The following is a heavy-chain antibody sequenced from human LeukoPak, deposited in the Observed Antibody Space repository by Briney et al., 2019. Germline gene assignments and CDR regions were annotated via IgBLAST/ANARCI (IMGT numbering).Heavy chain of an antibody. V-gene: IGHV3-33*01. J-gene: IGHJ1*01. CDR1: GFTLDTYG. CDR2: IWYDGSSK. Sequence: GGSLRLSCAASGFTLDTYGMHWVGQAPGKGLEWVAVIWYDGSSKYYADSVKGRFTISRDNSKNTLYLQMNSLRAEDTAVYYCARGPTYYYDSSGYHPEYFQHWGQGTLVTVSS. D-gene: IGHD3-22*01. CDR3: ARGPTYYYDSSGYHPEYFQH.